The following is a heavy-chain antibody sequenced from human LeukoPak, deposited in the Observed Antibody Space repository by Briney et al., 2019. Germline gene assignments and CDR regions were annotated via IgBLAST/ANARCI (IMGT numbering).Heavy chain of an antibody. CDR1: GFTVSSNY. D-gene: IGHD2-21*02. V-gene: IGHV3-53*01. J-gene: IGHJ4*02. CDR3: AKDLERHIVVVTASAVVY. Sequence: PGGSLRLSCAASGFTVSSNYMSWVRQAPGKGLEWVSVIYSGGSTYYADSVKGRFTISRDNSKNTLYLQMNSLRAEDTAVYYCAKDLERHIVVVTASAVVYWGQGTLVTVSS. CDR2: IYSGGST.